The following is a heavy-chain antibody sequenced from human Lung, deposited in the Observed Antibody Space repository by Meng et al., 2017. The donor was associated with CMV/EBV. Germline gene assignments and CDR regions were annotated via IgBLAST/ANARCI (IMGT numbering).Heavy chain of an antibody. J-gene: IGHJ4*02. CDR3: VKDVDFYDSSGYSD. D-gene: IGHD3-22*01. CDR2: ISWNGNHI. V-gene: IGHV3-9*01. CDR1: GFNFDDYA. Sequence: SCAASGFNFDDYAMHWVRQGPGKGLEWVSGISWNGNHIGYADSVKGRFTVYRDTAKNSLYLQMNSLRPEDTALYYCVKDVDFYDSSGYSDWGQGXLVTVSS.